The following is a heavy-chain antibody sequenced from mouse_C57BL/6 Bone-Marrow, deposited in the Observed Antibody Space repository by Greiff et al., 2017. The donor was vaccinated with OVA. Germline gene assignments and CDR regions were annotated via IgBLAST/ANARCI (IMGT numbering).Heavy chain of an antibody. CDR1: GYTFTSYW. D-gene: IGHD2-4*01. J-gene: IGHJ4*01. CDR3: ARNSFYYDYPYAMDY. V-gene: IGHV1-61*01. CDR2: IYPSDSET. Sequence: QVQLQQSGAELVRPGSSVKLSCKASGYTFTSYWMDWVKQRPGQGLEWIGNIYPSDSETHYNQKFKDKATLTVDKSSSTAYMQLSSLTSEDSAVYYCARNSFYYDYPYAMDYWGQGTSVTVSS.